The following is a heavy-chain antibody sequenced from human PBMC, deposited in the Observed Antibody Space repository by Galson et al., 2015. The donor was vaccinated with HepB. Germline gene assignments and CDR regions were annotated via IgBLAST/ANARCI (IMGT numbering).Heavy chain of an antibody. D-gene: IGHD6-19*01. CDR1: GYTFTSYY. CDR3: ARVRGEAVAWYIVGMDV. V-gene: IGHV1-46*01. J-gene: IGHJ6*02. Sequence: SVKVSCKASGYTFTSYYMHWVRQAPGQGLEWMGIINPSGGSTSYAQKFQGRVTMTRDTSTSTVYMELSSLRSEDTAVYYCARVRGEAVAWYIVGMDVWGQGTTVTVSS. CDR2: INPSGGST.